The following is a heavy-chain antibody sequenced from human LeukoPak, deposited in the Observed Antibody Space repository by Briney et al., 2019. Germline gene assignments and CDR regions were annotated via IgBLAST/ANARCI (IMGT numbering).Heavy chain of an antibody. D-gene: IGHD1-26*01. V-gene: IGHV1-46*01. J-gene: IGHJ4*02. CDR3: ARAVVGATRGIDY. Sequence: ASVKVSCKASGYTFTSYYMHWVRQAPGQGLEWMGIINPRGGSTSYAQKFQGRVTITRDTSTSTVYMELSSLRSDDTAVYYCARAVVGATRGIDYWGQGTLVTVSS. CDR1: GYTFTSYY. CDR2: INPRGGST.